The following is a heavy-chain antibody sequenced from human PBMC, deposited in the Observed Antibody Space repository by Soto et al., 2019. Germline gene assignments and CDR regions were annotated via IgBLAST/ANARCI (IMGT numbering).Heavy chain of an antibody. CDR2: TYYRSKWYN. J-gene: IGHJ3*02. D-gene: IGHD6-19*01. CDR3: ARDTAYSSGWYGPKLRDAFDI. Sequence: SPTLSLTCAISGDNVSSNSAAWNWIRQSPSRGLEWLGRTYYRSKWYNDYAVSVKSRITINPDTSKNQFSLQLNSVTPEDTAVYYCARDTAYSSGWYGPKLRDAFDIWGQGTMVAVSS. V-gene: IGHV6-1*01. CDR1: GDNVSSNSAA.